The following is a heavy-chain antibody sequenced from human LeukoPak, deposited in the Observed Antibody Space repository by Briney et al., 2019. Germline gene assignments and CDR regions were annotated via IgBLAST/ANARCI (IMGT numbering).Heavy chain of an antibody. CDR2: IWYDGSNK. D-gene: IGHD1-26*01. J-gene: IGHJ4*02. Sequence: GRSLRLSCAASGFTFSSYGMHWVRQAPGKGLEWVAVIWYDGSNKYYADSVKGRFTTSRDNSKNTLYLQLNSLRAEDTAVYYCAKGRWELLVWGQGTLVTVSS. CDR3: AKGRWELLV. CDR1: GFTFSSYG. V-gene: IGHV3-33*06.